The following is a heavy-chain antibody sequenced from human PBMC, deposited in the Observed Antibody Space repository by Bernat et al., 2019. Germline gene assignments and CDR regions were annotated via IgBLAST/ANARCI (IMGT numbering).Heavy chain of an antibody. Sequence: QVQLVQSGAEVKKPGASVKVSCKASGYTFTSYGISWVRQAPGQVLEWMGWISAYNGNTNYAQKPQGRVTMTTDTSTNTPYMQLRSLRSDDTAVYYFVRDERGYSYGYDAFDIWGKGTMVTVYS. CDR3: VRDERGYSYGYDAFDI. CDR2: ISAYNGNT. J-gene: IGHJ3*02. D-gene: IGHD5-18*01. V-gene: IGHV1-18*01. CDR1: GYTFTSYG.